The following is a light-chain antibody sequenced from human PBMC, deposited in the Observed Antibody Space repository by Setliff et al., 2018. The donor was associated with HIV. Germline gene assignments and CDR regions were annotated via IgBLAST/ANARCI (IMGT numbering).Light chain of an antibody. J-gene: IGKJ4*01. Sequence: DIVMTQSPDSLAVSLGERATINCKSSRSVLYSANNKNFLSWYQQKAGQPPKLLIYWASTRKPGVPDRFSGSGSGTNFTLTINSLQAEDAAVYYCQQYFTTVLTFGGGTKVDIK. CDR2: WAS. CDR1: RSVLYSANNKNF. V-gene: IGKV4-1*01. CDR3: QQYFTTVLT.